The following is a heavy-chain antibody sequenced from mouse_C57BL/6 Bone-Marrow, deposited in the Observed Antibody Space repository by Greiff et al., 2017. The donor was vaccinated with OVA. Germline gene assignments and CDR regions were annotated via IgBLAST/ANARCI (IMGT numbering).Heavy chain of an antibody. D-gene: IGHD2-5*01. J-gene: IGHJ3*01. CDR3: AKHYSNYLAWFAY. V-gene: IGHV2-3*01. CDR2: IWGDGST. CDR1: GFSLTSYC. Sequence: VKLMESGPGLVAPSQCVSITCTVSGFSLTSYCVSWVRQPPGKGLVWLGVIWGDGSTNYYSAPISRLSISKDNSKRQVFLKLNSLQTDDTATYYCAKHYSNYLAWFAYWGQGTLVTVSA.